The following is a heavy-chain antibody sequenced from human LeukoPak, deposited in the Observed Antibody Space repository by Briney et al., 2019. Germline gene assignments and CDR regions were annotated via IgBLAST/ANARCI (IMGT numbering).Heavy chain of an antibody. J-gene: IGHJ3*02. CDR3: AREPRYDFWSGYYPAVDAFDI. D-gene: IGHD3-3*01. CDR2: IWYDGSNK. V-gene: IGHV3-30*04. Sequence: GGSLRLSCAASGFTFSSYAMHWVRQAPGKGLEWVAVIWYDGSNKYYADSVKGRFTISRDNSKNTLYLQMNSLRAEDTAVYYCAREPRYDFWSGYYPAVDAFDIWGQGTMVTVSS. CDR1: GFTFSSYA.